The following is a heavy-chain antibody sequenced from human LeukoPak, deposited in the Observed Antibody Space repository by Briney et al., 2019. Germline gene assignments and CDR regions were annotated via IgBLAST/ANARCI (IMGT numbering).Heavy chain of an antibody. D-gene: IGHD1-26*01. CDR2: INPNSGGT. Sequence: ASVTVSCKATGYTFSSYYMHWVRQAPGQGLEWMGWINPNSGGTNYAQKFQGRVTMTRDTSISTAYMELSRLRSDDTAVYYCARVGATGYYYYYGVDVWGQGTTVTVSS. CDR3: ARVGATGYYYYYGVDV. V-gene: IGHV1-2*02. J-gene: IGHJ6*02. CDR1: GYTFSSYY.